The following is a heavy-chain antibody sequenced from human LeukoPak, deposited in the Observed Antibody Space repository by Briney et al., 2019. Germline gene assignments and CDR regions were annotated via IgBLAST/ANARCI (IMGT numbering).Heavy chain of an antibody. CDR3: ATAYYDSSGYYPNWFDP. J-gene: IGHJ5*02. CDR1: GFTFSSYR. V-gene: IGHV3-7*02. CDR2: IKHDGSEK. D-gene: IGHD3-22*01. Sequence: GGSLRLSCAASGFTFSSYRMSWVRQVPGKGLEWVANIKHDGSEKYYVDSVKGRFTISRDNAKNSLYLQMNSLRAEDTAVYYCATAYYDSSGYYPNWFDPWGQGTLVTVSS.